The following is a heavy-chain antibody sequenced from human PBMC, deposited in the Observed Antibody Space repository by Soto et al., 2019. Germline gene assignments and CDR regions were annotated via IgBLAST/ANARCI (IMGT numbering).Heavy chain of an antibody. J-gene: IGHJ1*01. CDR2: INPNSGDT. CDR1: GYTFTDYH. V-gene: IGHV1-2*04. D-gene: IGHD6-13*01. CDR3: IAAAASTYFKH. Sequence: ASVKVSCKASGYTFTDYHIHWVRPAPGQGLEWMGWINPNSGDTNYAQKFQGWVTMTRDTSISTAYMELSRLRSDDTAVYYCIAAAASTYFKHWGQGTLVTVSS.